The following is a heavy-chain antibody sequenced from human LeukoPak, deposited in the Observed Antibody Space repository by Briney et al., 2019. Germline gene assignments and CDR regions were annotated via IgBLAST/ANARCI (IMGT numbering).Heavy chain of an antibody. CDR3: AREGGPYRPLDY. Sequence: SETLSLTCGVSGGSITNTNYWTWVRQPPGKLLECIGEVNLQGSTNYNPSLMGRVAISVDTSENHISLQVTSVTAADTAVYYCAREGGPYRPLDYSGQGTLVTVSS. V-gene: IGHV4-4*02. CDR1: GGSITNTNY. J-gene: IGHJ4*02. CDR2: VNLQGST.